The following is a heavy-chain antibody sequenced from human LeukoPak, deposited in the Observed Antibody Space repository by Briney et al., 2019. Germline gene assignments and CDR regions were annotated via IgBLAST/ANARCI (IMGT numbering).Heavy chain of an antibody. CDR2: ISSSSSSTI. D-gene: IGHD3-10*01. CDR1: GFTFSSYS. CDR3: ATHYYGSGTY. Sequence: GGSLRLSCAASGFTFSSYSMNWVRQAPGKGLEWVSYISSSSSSTIYYADSVKGRFTISRDNAKNSLYLQMNSLRAEDTAVYYCATHYYGSGTYWGQGTLVTVSS. J-gene: IGHJ4*02. V-gene: IGHV3-48*01.